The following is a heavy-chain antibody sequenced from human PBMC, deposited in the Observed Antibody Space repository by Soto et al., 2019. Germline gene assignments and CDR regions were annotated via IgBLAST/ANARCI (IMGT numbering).Heavy chain of an antibody. CDR1: GFTFSSYG. Sequence: PWGSLRLSCAASGFTFSSYGMHWVRQAPGKGLEWVAVIWYDGSNKYYADSVKGRFTISRDNSKNTLYLQMNSLRAEDTAVYYCAREKWFEYGDPSYAFDIWGQGTMVTVSS. J-gene: IGHJ3*02. CDR3: AREKWFEYGDPSYAFDI. CDR2: IWYDGSNK. V-gene: IGHV3-33*01. D-gene: IGHD4-17*01.